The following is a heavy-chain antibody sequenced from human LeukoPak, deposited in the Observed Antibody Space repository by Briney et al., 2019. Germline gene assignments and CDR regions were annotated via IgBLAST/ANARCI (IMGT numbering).Heavy chain of an antibody. Sequence: GGSLRLSCAVSGFTFSSYNMNWVRQAPGKGLEWVSYISSSSSTIYCADSVKGRFTISRDNAKNSLYLQMNSLRAEDTAVYYCASSIHCSGGTCYVPWGQGTLVTVSS. CDR2: ISSSSSTI. CDR1: GFTFSSYN. D-gene: IGHD2-15*01. CDR3: ASSIHCSGGTCYVP. V-gene: IGHV3-48*01. J-gene: IGHJ4*02.